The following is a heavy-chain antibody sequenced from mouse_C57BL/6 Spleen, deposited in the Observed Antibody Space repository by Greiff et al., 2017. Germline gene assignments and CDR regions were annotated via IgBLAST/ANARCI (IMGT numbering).Heavy chain of an antibody. Sequence: EVQLQQSGAELVRPGASVKLSCTASGFNIKDYYMHWVKQRPEQGLEWIGRIDPEDGDTEYAPKFQGKATMTADTSSNTAYLQLSSLTSEDTAVYYCTTMVTTRRYYAMDYWGQGTSVTVSS. D-gene: IGHD2-2*01. J-gene: IGHJ4*01. V-gene: IGHV14-1*01. CDR1: GFNIKDYY. CDR3: TTMVTTRRYYAMDY. CDR2: IDPEDGDT.